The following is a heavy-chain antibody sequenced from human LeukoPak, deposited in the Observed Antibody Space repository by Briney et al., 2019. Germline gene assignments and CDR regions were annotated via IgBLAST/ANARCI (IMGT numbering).Heavy chain of an antibody. Sequence: GGPLRLSCAASGFTFSSYSMNWVRQAPGKRLEWVSSISSSSSYIYYADSVKRRFTIPRDNAKNSLYLQMNSLTAEDTAVYYCARSPVAGTFDYWGQGTLVTVSS. CDR2: ISSSSSYI. V-gene: IGHV3-21*01. D-gene: IGHD6-19*01. CDR3: ARSPVAGTFDY. J-gene: IGHJ4*02. CDR1: GFTFSSYS.